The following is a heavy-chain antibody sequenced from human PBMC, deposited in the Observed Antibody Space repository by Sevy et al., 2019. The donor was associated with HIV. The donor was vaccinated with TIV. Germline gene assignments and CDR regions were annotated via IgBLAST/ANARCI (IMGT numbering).Heavy chain of an antibody. J-gene: IGHJ4*02. V-gene: IGHV1-69*13. Sequence: ASVKVSCKASGGTFSSYAISWVRQAPGQGLEWMGGIIPIFGTANYAQKFQGRVTITADESTSTAYMELSSLRSEDTAVVYCASRGGGYSSGWSRFDYWGQGTLVTVSS. CDR2: IIPIFGTA. D-gene: IGHD6-19*01. CDR1: GGTFSSYA. CDR3: ASRGGGYSSGWSRFDY.